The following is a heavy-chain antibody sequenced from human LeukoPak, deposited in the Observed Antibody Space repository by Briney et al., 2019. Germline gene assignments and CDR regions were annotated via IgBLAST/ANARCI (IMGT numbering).Heavy chain of an antibody. J-gene: IGHJ4*02. CDR1: GFTFSSYW. V-gene: IGHV3-7*01. Sequence: PGGSLRLSCAASGFTFSSYWMSWVRQAPGKGLEWVANIKQDGSEKYYVDSVKGRFTISRDNAKNSLYLQMNSLRAEDTAVYYCARDSQGDDYFLVSTYWGQGALVTVSS. CDR3: ARDSQGDDYFLVSTY. CDR2: IKQDGSEK. D-gene: IGHD5-12*01.